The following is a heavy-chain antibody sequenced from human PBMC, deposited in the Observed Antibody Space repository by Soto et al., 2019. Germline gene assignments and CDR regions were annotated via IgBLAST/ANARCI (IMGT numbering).Heavy chain of an antibody. CDR1: GFTFSSYA. D-gene: IGHD6-13*01. CDR2: ISYDGGNK. V-gene: IGHV3-30-3*01. Sequence: PGGSLRLSCAASGFTFSSYAMHWVRQAPGKGLEWVAAISYDGGNKYDADSVKGRFTISRDNSKNTLFLQLNSLGTDDTAVYYFARGGLRIAAADPGRGYFDYWGQGTLVNVSS. J-gene: IGHJ4*02. CDR3: ARGGLRIAAADPGRGYFDY.